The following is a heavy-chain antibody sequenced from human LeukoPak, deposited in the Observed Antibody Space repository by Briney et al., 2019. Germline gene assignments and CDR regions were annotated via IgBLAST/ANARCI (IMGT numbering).Heavy chain of an antibody. CDR2: ISSNGGST. V-gene: IGHV3-64*01. CDR3: ARDGTYYDFWSGYSTFMDV. Sequence: GWSLRLSCAASGFTFSSYAMHWVRQAPGKGLEYVSAISSNGGSTYYANSVKGRFTISRDNSKNTLYLQMGSLRAEDMAVYYCARDGTYYDFWSGYSTFMDVWGKGTTVTVSS. CDR1: GFTFSSYA. D-gene: IGHD3-3*01. J-gene: IGHJ6*03.